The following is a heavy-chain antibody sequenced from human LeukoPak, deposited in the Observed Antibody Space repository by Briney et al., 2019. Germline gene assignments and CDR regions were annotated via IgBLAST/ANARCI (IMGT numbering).Heavy chain of an antibody. D-gene: IGHD2-2*02. J-gene: IGHJ4*02. Sequence: PSETLSLTCTVSVYSLCSGYYWGWIRPPPGTGLEGIGSIYHSRSTYYNPSLQIRVPISVVTSKSQFALKLSSVTAADTAVYYCASSLPAAIRYWGQGTLVTVSS. CDR2: IYHSRST. V-gene: IGHV4-38-2*02. CDR3: ASSLPAAIRY. CDR1: VYSLCSGYY.